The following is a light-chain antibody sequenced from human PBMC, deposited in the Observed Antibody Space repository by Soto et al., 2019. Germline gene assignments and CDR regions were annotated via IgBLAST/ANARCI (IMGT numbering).Light chain of an antibody. CDR2: TAS. V-gene: IGKV1-5*03. Sequence: DMQMTQSLSTLSASVGDRVTITCRASQSISSWLVWYQQNPGKAPKLLIYTASSLTSGLPSRFSRSGSGTEFALAISGLQPDDCATYYCKQYHSYSRETFGQWTKVAIK. J-gene: IGKJ1*01. CDR1: QSISSW. CDR3: KQYHSYSRET.